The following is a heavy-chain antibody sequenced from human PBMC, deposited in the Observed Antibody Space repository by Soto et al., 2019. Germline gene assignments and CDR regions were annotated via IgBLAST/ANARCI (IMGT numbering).Heavy chain of an antibody. Sequence: QVQLVQSGAEEKKPGASVKVSCKASGYTFTSYAMHWVRQAPGQRLEWMGWINAGNGNTKYSQKFQGRVTITRDTSTSTDYRELSRRRSEDTAVYYCARAILVGTPPDYWGQGNLVTVSS. D-gene: IGHD3-22*01. V-gene: IGHV1-3*05. J-gene: IGHJ4*02. CDR2: INAGNGNT. CDR1: GYTFTSYA. CDR3: ARAILVGTPPDY.